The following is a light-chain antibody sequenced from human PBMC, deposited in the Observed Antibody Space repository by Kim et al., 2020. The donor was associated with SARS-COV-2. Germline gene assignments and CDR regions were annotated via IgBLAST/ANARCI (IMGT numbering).Light chain of an antibody. J-gene: IGKJ1*01. CDR2: AAH. V-gene: IGKV1-12*01. CDR3: QQANSFPWT. Sequence: DIQMTQSPLSVPASVGDRVSITCRASQGISCWIAWYQQKPGKAPKLLIYAAHSLQSGVPSRFSGSGSGTDFTLTISSLQPEDFATYYCQQANSFPWTFGQGTKVDIK. CDR1: QGISCW.